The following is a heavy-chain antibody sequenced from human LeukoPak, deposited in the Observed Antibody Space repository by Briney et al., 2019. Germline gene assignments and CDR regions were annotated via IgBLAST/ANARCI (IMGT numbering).Heavy chain of an antibody. V-gene: IGHV1-18*01. D-gene: IGHD1-26*01. Sequence: ASVKVSCKASGYTFTSYGISWVRRAPGQGLEWMGWINTYNGNTNYAQKLQGTHTMTTHKTTSTAYMELSSLRSDDTVMYYCARDFSLGRWEDFDYWGQGTLVTVSS. CDR2: INTYNGNT. CDR3: ARDFSLGRWEDFDY. CDR1: GYTFTSYG. J-gene: IGHJ4*02.